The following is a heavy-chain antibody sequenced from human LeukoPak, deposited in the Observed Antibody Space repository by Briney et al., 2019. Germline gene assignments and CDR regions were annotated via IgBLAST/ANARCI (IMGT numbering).Heavy chain of an antibody. V-gene: IGHV1-24*01. CDR1: GYSLSELS. CDR3: ATGWQRYILNY. D-gene: IGHD5-12*01. Sequence: GASVKVSCKVSGYSLSELSMHWVRQAPGKGLEWMGRFEDGETVYAQTFQGRVTMTEDTSTDTAYMELISLRSDDTAVYYCATGWQRYILNYWGQGTLVTVSS. J-gene: IGHJ4*02. CDR2: FEDGET.